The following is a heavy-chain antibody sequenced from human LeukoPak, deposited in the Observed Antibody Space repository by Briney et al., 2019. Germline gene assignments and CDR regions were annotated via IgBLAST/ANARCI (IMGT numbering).Heavy chain of an antibody. D-gene: IGHD2-2*01. CDR2: ISISDSTI. CDR3: ATSDWYAAFDI. V-gene: IGHV3-48*03. CDR1: GFTLSSFD. Sequence: GGSLRLSCAASGFTLSSFDMNWVRQAPGKGLEWVSYISISDSTIYYADSVRGRFTISRDNARNSLYLQMNSLRAEDTAVYYCATSDWYAAFDIWGQGTMVTVSS. J-gene: IGHJ3*02.